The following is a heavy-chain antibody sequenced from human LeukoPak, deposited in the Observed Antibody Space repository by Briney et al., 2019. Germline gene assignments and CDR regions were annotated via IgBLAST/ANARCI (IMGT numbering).Heavy chain of an antibody. CDR2: ISGSGGTA. D-gene: IGHD1-26*01. CDR1: GFTFSIYA. Sequence: GGSLRLSCAASGFTFSIYAMSWVRQAPGKGLEWVSAISGSGGTAYYADSVKGRFTISRDNSKNTLYLQMNSLRAEDTAVYYCAKDLHRGSDYWGQGTLVTVSS. J-gene: IGHJ4*02. CDR3: AKDLHRGSDY. V-gene: IGHV3-23*01.